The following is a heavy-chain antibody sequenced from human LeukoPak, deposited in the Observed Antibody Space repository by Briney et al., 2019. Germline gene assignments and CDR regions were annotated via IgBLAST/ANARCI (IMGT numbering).Heavy chain of an antibody. Sequence: GGSLRLSCAASGFSFSNSFMSWVRQAPGKGLEWVSGISGSGSTTNCADSVKGRFTTSRDDSKNTVYLQMSSLRVDDTAIYYCAKSGASPLYHMDVWGKGATVTVSS. V-gene: IGHV3-23*01. CDR1: GFSFSNSF. CDR3: AKSGASPLYHMDV. CDR2: ISGSGSTT. J-gene: IGHJ6*03. D-gene: IGHD1-26*01.